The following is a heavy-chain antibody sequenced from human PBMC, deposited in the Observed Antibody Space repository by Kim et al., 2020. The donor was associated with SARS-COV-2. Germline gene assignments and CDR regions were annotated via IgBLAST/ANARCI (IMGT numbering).Heavy chain of an antibody. CDR3: ALSGGLEWFLY. CDR1: GGSISSGDYY. J-gene: IGHJ4*02. CDR2: IYYSGST. V-gene: IGHV4-30-4*01. Sequence: SETLSLTCTVSGGSISSGDYYWSWIRQPPGKGLEWIGYIYYSGSTDYNPSLKSGVTISVDTSKNQFSMKLSSVTAADTAVYYWALSGGLEWFLYWGQGTLVTASS. D-gene: IGHD3-3*01.